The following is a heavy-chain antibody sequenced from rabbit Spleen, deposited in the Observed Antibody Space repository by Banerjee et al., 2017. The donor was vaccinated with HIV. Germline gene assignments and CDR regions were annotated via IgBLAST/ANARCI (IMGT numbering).Heavy chain of an antibody. CDR1: GVSFSGSSY. J-gene: IGHJ6*01. V-gene: IGHV1S40*01. Sequence: QSLEESGGDLVKPGASLTLTCTASGVSFSGSSYICWVRQAPGKGLEWIACIETGSSDFTYYASWAKGRFTISKTSSTTVTLQMTSLTAADTATYFCARDTSSSFSSYGMDLWGQGTLVTVS. D-gene: IGHD1-1*01. CDR3: ARDTSSSFSSYGMDL. CDR2: IETGSSDFT.